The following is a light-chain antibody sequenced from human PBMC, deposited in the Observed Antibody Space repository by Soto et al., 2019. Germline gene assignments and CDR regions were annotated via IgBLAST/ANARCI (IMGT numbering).Light chain of an antibody. J-gene: IGLJ2*01. CDR3: TAWDDSLNALL. CDR1: SSNIGSNT. V-gene: IGLV1-44*01. CDR2: SNN. Sequence: QSVLTQPPSASGTPGQRVTISCSGGSSNIGSNTVTWYQQLPGTAPKLLIYSNNKRPSGVPDRFSGSRSGTSASLAVSGLQSEDEADYYCTAWDDSLNALLFGGGTKLTVL.